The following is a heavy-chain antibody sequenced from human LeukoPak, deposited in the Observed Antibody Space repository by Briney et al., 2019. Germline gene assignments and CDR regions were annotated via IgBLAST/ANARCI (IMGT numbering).Heavy chain of an antibody. V-gene: IGHV3-48*03. Sequence: GGSLRLSCAASGFTFSNYEMNWVRQAPGKGLEWVSYISSSGSTIYYADSVKGRFTISRDNAKNSLYLQMSSLIAEDTAVSYCARDGDCSSTNCYGGYWGQGSLVTVSS. J-gene: IGHJ4*02. D-gene: IGHD2-2*01. CDR1: GFTFSNYE. CDR3: ARDGDCSSTNCYGGY. CDR2: ISSSGSTI.